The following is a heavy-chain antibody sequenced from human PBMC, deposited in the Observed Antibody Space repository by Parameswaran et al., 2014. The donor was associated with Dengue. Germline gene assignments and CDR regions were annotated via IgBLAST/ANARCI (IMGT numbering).Heavy chain of an antibody. CDR2: IIPIFGTA. J-gene: IGHJ4*02. Sequence: SWVRQAPGQGLEWMGGIIPIFGTANYAQKFQGRVTITADESTSTAHMELSSLRSEDTAVYYCARLGPWELHSFDYWGQGTLVTVSS. CDR3: ARLGPWELHSFDY. V-gene: IGHV1-69*01. D-gene: IGHD1-26*01.